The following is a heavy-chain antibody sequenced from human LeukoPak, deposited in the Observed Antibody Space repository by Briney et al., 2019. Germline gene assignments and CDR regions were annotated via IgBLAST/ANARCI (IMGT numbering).Heavy chain of an antibody. Sequence: GGSLRISCAASGFTFSSFAMTWVRQAPGKGLEWVSTISDSGGSTYYADAVKGRFTISRDNSKDTLYAQMNSLRAEDAAVYYCAKSHSVAQRGYFDYWGQGTLVTVSS. CDR3: AKSHSVAQRGYFDY. CDR1: GFTFSSFA. CDR2: ISDSGGST. J-gene: IGHJ4*02. D-gene: IGHD2-15*01. V-gene: IGHV3-23*01.